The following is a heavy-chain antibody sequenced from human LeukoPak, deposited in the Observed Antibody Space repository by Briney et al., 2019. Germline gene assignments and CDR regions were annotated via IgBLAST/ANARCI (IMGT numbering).Heavy chain of an antibody. CDR1: GGSVSSGSYY. CDR3: ARAWWELLPAHLFDY. J-gene: IGHJ4*02. Sequence: SETLSLTCTVSGGSVSSGSYYWSWIRQPPGKGLEWIGYIYYSGSTNYNPSLKSRVTISVDTSKNQFSLKLSSVTAADTAVYYCARAWWELLPAHLFDYWGQGTLVTVSS. D-gene: IGHD1-26*01. CDR2: IYYSGST. V-gene: IGHV4-61*01.